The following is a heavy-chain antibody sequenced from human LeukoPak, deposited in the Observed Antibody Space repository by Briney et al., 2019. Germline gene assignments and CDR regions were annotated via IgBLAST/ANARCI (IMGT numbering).Heavy chain of an antibody. CDR2: ISWNSGSI. D-gene: IGHD6-19*01. V-gene: IGHV3-9*03. CDR1: GFTFDDYA. CDR3: AKGYSSGWYLGPADY. Sequence: GGSLRLSCAASGFTFDDYAMHWVRQAPGKGLEWVSGISWNSGSIGCADSVKGRFTISRDNAKNSLYLQMNSLRAEDMALYYCAKGYSSGWYLGPADYWGQGTLVTVSS. J-gene: IGHJ4*02.